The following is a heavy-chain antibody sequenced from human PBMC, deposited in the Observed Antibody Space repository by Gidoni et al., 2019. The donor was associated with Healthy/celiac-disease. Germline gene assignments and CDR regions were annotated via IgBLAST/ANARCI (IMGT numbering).Heavy chain of an antibody. Sequence: QVQLQESVPGLVKPSQTLSLTCTVSGGSISSGSYYWSWIRQPAGKGLEWIGRIYTSGSTNYNPSLKSRVTISVDTSKNQFSLKLSSVTAADTAVYYCARSGIVGATPGYYFDYWGQGTLVTVSS. D-gene: IGHD1-26*01. CDR2: IYTSGST. CDR3: ARSGIVGATPGYYFDY. V-gene: IGHV4-61*02. CDR1: GGSISSGSYY. J-gene: IGHJ4*02.